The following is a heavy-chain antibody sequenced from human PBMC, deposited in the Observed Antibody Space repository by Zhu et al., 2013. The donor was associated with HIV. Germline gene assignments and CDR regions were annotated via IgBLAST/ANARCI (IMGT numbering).Heavy chain of an antibody. J-gene: IGHJ6*02. V-gene: IGHV1-8*01. D-gene: IGHD2-15*01. CDR2: MNPNSGNT. CDR3: ARGGCSGGSCYYYYGMDV. CDR1: GYTFTSYD. Sequence: VQLVRSGAEVKKPGASVKVSCKASGYTFTSYDINWVRQATGQGFEWMGWMNPNSGNTGYAQKFQGRVTMTRNTSISTAYMELSSLRSEDTAVYYCARGGCSGGSCYYYYGMDVWGQGTTVTVSS.